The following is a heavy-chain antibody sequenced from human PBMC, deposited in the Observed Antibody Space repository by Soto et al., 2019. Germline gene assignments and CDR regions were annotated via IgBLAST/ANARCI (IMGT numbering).Heavy chain of an antibody. V-gene: IGHV3-9*01. D-gene: IGHD5-12*01. J-gene: IGHJ3*02. CDR3: AKDRGGCDARSAFDI. CDR1: GFIFDDYA. CDR2: INWNSGSI. Sequence: PGGSLRLSCAVSGFIFDDYAMPWVRQAPGKGLEWVSGINWNSGSIGYADSVKGRFTISRDNAKKSLYLQMNSLRAEDTALYYCAKDRGGCDARSAFDIWGQGTMVTVSS.